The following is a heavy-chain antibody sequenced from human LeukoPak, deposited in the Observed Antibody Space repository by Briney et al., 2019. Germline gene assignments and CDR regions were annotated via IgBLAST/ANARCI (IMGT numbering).Heavy chain of an antibody. CDR3: AKDLSVVPAAGAFDY. V-gene: IGHV3-9*01. Sequence: GGSLRLSCAASGFTFDDYAMHWVRQAPGKGLEWVSGISWDSGSISYADSVKGRFTISRDNAKNSLYLQMNSLRAEDTALYYCAKDLSVVPAAGAFDYWGQGTLVTVSS. CDR2: ISWDSGSI. CDR1: GFTFDDYA. J-gene: IGHJ4*02. D-gene: IGHD2-2*01.